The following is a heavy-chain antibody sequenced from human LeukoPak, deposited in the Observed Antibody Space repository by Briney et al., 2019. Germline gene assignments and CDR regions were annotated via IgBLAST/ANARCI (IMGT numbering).Heavy chain of an antibody. CDR2: IYYSGST. Sequence: SETLSLTCTVSGGSISSYYWSWIRQPPGKGLEWIGYIYYSGSTNYNPSLKSRVTISVDTSKNQFSLKLSSVTAADTAVYYCARHPGYCSGGSCPNWFDPWGQGTLVTVSS. J-gene: IGHJ5*02. V-gene: IGHV4-59*08. D-gene: IGHD2-15*01. CDR3: ARHPGYCSGGSCPNWFDP. CDR1: GGSISSYY.